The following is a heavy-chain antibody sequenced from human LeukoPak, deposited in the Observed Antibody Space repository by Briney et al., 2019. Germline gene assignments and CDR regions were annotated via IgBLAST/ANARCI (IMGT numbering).Heavy chain of an antibody. Sequence: PGRSLRLSCAASGFTFSNYDMHWVRQATGKGLEWVSAIGSAGDTYYPDSVKGRFTISRENAKNSLYLQMNNLRAGDSAVYYCARDGGWLQLQGSGYLNLWGRGTLVTVSS. V-gene: IGHV3-13*01. J-gene: IGHJ2*01. CDR2: IGSAGDT. CDR3: ARDGGWLQLQGSGYLNL. D-gene: IGHD5-24*01. CDR1: GFTFSNYD.